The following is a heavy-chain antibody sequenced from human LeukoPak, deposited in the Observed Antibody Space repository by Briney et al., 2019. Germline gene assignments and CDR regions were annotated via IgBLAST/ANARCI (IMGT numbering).Heavy chain of an antibody. CDR2: IYPGDSDT. V-gene: IGHV5-51*01. D-gene: IGHD2-21*02. CDR3: ARMPSDAVTAIPFDY. J-gene: IGHJ4*02. CDR1: GYSFTSYW. Sequence: GESLKISCKGSGYSFTSYWIGWVRPMPGKGLEWMGIIYPGDSDTRYSPSFQGQVTISADKSISTAYLQWSSLKASDTALYYCARMPSDAVTAIPFDYWGQGTLVSVSS.